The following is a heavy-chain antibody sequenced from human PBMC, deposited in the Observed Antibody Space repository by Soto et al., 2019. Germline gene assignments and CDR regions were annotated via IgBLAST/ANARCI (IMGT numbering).Heavy chain of an antibody. D-gene: IGHD6-19*01. V-gene: IGHV3-33*01. J-gene: IGHJ3*02. CDR2: IWYEASNK. CDR1: GFTFSSYG. CDR3: ATLASKNGCDI. Sequence: QVQLVESGGGVVQPGRSLRLSCAASGFTFSSYGMHWVRQAPGKGLEWVAVIWYEASNKYYADSVKGRFTISRDNSKNTLYLQMNSLRGDDTAVYYCATLASKNGCDIWGQGTRVTVSS.